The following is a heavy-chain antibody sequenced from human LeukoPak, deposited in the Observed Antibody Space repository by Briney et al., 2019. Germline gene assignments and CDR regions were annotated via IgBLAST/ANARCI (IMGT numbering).Heavy chain of an antibody. CDR2: IYYSGST. D-gene: IGHD6-19*01. CDR1: GGSISSSSYY. V-gene: IGHV4-39*07. Sequence: SETLPLTCTVSGGSISSSSYYWGWIRQPPGKGLEWIGSIYYSGSTYYNPSLKSRVTISVDTSKNQFSMKLSSVTAADTAVYYCASLSAVAGDFDYWGQGTLVTVSS. CDR3: ASLSAVAGDFDY. J-gene: IGHJ4*02.